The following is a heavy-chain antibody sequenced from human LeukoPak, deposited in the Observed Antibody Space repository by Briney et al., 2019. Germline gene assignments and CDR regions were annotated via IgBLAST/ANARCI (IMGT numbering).Heavy chain of an antibody. CDR3: ARVVVIKGNYYDSEDAFDI. CDR1: GYTFTSYY. J-gene: IGHJ3*02. Sequence: ASVKVSCKASGYTFTSYYMHWVRQAPGQGLEWMGIINPSGGSTSYAQKFQGRVTMTRDTSTSTVYMELSSLRSEDTAVYYCARVVVIKGNYYDSEDAFDIWGQGTMVTVSS. CDR2: INPSGGST. D-gene: IGHD3-22*01. V-gene: IGHV1-46*01.